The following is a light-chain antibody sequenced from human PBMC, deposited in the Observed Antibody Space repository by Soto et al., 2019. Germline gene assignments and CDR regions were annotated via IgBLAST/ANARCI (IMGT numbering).Light chain of an antibody. CDR2: EVS. J-gene: IGLJ2*01. Sequence: QSVLTQPPSASGAPGQSVTISCTGTSSDVGGYNYVSWYQHHPGKGPKLMIYEVSKRPSGVTDRFSGSKSGNTASLTVSGLQEEDEADYYCSSYAGTNTIFGGGTKVTVL. CDR1: SSDVGGYNY. CDR3: SSYAGTNTI. V-gene: IGLV2-8*01.